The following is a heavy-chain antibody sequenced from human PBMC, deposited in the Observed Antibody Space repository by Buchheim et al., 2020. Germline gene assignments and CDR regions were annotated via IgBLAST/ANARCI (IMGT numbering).Heavy chain of an antibody. V-gene: IGHV3-30*18. CDR2: ISYDGSNK. CDR1: GFTFSSYG. CDR3: AKDHPEWLLPDY. J-gene: IGHJ4*02. D-gene: IGHD3-22*01. Sequence: QVQLVESGGGVVQPGRSLRLSCAASGFTFSSYGMHWVRQAPGKGLEWVAVISYDGSNKYYADSVKGRFTISRDNSKNTLYLQMNSLRAEDTAVYYCAKDHPEWLLPDYWGQGTL.